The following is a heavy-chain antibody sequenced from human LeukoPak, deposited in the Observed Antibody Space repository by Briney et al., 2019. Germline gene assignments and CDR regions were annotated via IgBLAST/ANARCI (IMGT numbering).Heavy chain of an antibody. V-gene: IGHV3-9*03. CDR1: GFTFDDYA. CDR3: ARGYSYGTVDAFDI. J-gene: IGHJ3*02. D-gene: IGHD5-18*01. CDR2: ISWNSGSI. Sequence: PGGSLRLSCAASGFTFDDYAMHWVRQAPGKGLEWVSGISWNSGSIGYADSVKGRFTISRDNAKNSLYLQMNSLRAEDMALYYCARGYSYGTVDAFDIWGQGTMVTVSS.